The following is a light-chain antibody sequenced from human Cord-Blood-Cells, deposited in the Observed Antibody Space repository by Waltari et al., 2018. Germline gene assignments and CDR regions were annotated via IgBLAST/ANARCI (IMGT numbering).Light chain of an antibody. J-gene: IGLJ1*01. V-gene: IGLV2-14*01. Sequence: QSALTQPASVSGSPGQSITISCTGTSSDVGGYNYVSWYQQHPGKAPKLMIYEVSNRPSGVSNRLSGSKSGKPASLTISGLQAEDEADYYCSSYTSSSTLVFGTGTKVTVL. CDR3: SSYTSSSTLV. CDR1: SSDVGGYNY. CDR2: EVS.